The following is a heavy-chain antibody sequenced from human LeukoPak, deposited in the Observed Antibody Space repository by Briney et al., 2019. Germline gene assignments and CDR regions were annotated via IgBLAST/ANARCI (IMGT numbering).Heavy chain of an antibody. D-gene: IGHD5-18*01. CDR1: GFTFSSYS. Sequence: PGGSLRLSCAASGFTFSSYSMNWVRQAPGKGLEWVSSISSSSSYIYYADSVKGRFTISRDNAKNSLYLQMNSLRAVDTAVYYCARQRSYGYNYFDYWGQGTLVTVSS. J-gene: IGHJ4*02. CDR2: ISSSSSYI. V-gene: IGHV3-21*01. CDR3: ARQRSYGYNYFDY.